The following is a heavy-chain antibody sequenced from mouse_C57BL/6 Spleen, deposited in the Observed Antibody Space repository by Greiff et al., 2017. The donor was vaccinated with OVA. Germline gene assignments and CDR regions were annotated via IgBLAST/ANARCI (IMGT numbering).Heavy chain of an antibody. D-gene: IGHD1-1*01. CDR1: GYTFTSYW. V-gene: IGHV1-69*01. J-gene: IGHJ1*03. CDR2: IDPSDSYT. CDR3: ARYYYGSSSYWYFDV. Sequence: QVQLQQPGAELVMPGASVKLSCKASGYTFTSYWMHWVKQRPGQGLEWIGEIDPSDSYTNYNQKFKGKSTLTVDKSSSTAYMQLSSLTSEDSAVYYGARYYYGSSSYWYFDVWGTGTTVTVSS.